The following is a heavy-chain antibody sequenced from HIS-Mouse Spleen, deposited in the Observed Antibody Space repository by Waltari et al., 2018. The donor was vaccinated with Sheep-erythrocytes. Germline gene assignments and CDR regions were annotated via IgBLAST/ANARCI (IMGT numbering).Heavy chain of an antibody. J-gene: IGHJ4*02. Sequence: EVQLVESGGGLVKPGGSLRLSCAASGFTFSSYSMNWVRQAPGKGREWVSSISSSSSYIYYADSVKGRFTISRDNAKTSLYLQMNSLRAEDTAVYYCARVASGATFDYWGQGTLVTVSS. CDR2: ISSSSSYI. D-gene: IGHD1-26*01. CDR3: ARVASGATFDY. CDR1: GFTFSSYS. V-gene: IGHV3-21*01.